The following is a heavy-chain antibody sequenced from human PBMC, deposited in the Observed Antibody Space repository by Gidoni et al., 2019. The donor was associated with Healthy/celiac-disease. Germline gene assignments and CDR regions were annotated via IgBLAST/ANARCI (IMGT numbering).Heavy chain of an antibody. V-gene: IGHV1-69*01. CDR3: ARGGSTIFGVVTEYNWFDP. D-gene: IGHD3-3*01. CDR2: IIPIFGTA. J-gene: IGHJ5*02. CDR1: GGTFSSYA. Sequence: QVQLVQSGAEVTKPGSSVKVSCKASGGTFSSYAISWVRQAPGQGLEWMGGIIPIFGTANYAQKFQGRVTITADESTSTAYMGLSSLRSEDTAVYYCARGGSTIFGVVTEYNWFDPWGQGTLVTVSS.